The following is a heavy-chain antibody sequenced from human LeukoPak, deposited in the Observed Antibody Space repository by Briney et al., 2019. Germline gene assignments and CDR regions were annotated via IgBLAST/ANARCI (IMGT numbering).Heavy chain of an antibody. CDR2: ISAYNGNT. CDR3: ARDYDLFYFDY. CDR1: GYTFSNYG. V-gene: IGHV1-18*01. D-gene: IGHD3-16*01. Sequence: EASVKVSCKASGYTFSNYGISWVRQAPGQGLEWMGWISAYNGNTNYAQKLQGRVTMTTDTSTSTAYMELRSLRSDDTAVYYCARDYDLFYFDYWGQGTLVTVSS. J-gene: IGHJ4*02.